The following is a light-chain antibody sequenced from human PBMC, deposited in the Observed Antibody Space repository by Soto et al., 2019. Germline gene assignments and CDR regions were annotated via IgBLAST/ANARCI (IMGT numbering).Light chain of an antibody. CDR1: QSVXSH. Sequence: TQSASALSASIGDRVTIPCRASQSVXSHLGWYQQEAGKGPKSLTVYAPSLQPGGPSRLSGSGSATDFTLTISRLQPEYFAHYYCQLAKMVLLSFGQGTKVDIK. V-gene: IGKV1-16*01. CDR3: QLAKMVLLS. J-gene: IGKJ1*01. CDR2: YAP.